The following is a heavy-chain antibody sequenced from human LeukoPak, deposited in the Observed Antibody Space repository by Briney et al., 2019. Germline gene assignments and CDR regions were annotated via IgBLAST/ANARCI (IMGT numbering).Heavy chain of an antibody. V-gene: IGHV1-18*01. CDR1: GYTFTSYG. Sequence: WASVKVSCKASGYTFTSYGISWVRQAPGQGLEWMGWFSAYNGNTNYAQKLQGRVTMTTDTPTSTAYMELRSLRSDDTAVYYCARASSGLYYYGMDVWGQGTTVTVSS. CDR3: ARASSGLYYYGMDV. CDR2: FSAYNGNT. D-gene: IGHD6-19*01. J-gene: IGHJ6*02.